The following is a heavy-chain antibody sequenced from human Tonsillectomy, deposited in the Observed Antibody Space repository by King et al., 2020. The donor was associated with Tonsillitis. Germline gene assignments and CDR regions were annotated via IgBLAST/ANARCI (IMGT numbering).Heavy chain of an antibody. J-gene: IGHJ3*02. CDR1: GFTFSSYG. CDR3: AKSGSDGSCHDI. CDR2: ISYDGSNK. D-gene: IGHD2-15*01. Sequence: VQLVESGGGVVQPGRSLRLSCAASGFTFSSYGMHWVRQAPGKGLEWVAVISYDGSNKYYADSVKGRFTISRDNSKNTLYLQMNSLRAEDTAVYYCAKSGSDGSCHDIWGQGTMVTVSS. V-gene: IGHV3-30*18.